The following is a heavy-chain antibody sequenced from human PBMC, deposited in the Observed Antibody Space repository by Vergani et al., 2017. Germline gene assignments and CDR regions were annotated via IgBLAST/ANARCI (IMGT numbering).Heavy chain of an antibody. CDR3: ARGRGYCSSTSCYQDY. CDR2: MNHSGST. D-gene: IGHD2-2*01. CDR1: GGSFSGYY. J-gene: IGHJ4*02. Sequence: QVQLQQWGAGLLKPSETLSLTCAVYGGSFSGYYWSWIRQPPGKGLEWIGEMNHSGSTNYNPSLKSRVTISVDTSKNQFSLKLSSVTAADTAVYYCARGRGYCSSTSCYQDYWGQGTLVTVSS. V-gene: IGHV4-34*01.